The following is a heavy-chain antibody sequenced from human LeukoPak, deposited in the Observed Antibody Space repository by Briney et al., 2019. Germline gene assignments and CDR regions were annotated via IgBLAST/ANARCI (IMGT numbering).Heavy chain of an antibody. CDR1: GGTFSSYA. J-gene: IGHJ5*02. V-gene: IGHV1-69*04. CDR3: AVAFTIFGANSYNWFDP. D-gene: IGHD3-3*01. CDR2: IIPILGIA. Sequence: GASVKVSCKASGGTFSSYAISWVRQAPGQGLEWMGRIIPILGIANYAQKFQGRVTITADKSTSTAYMELSSLRSEDTAVYYCAVAFTIFGANSYNWFDPWGQGTLVTVSS.